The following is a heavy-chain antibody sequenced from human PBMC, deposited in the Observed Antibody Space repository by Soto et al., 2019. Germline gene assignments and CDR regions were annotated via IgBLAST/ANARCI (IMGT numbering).Heavy chain of an antibody. V-gene: IGHV3-30-3*01. J-gene: IGHJ4*02. D-gene: IGHD2-2*01. Sequence: PGGSLRLSCAASGFTFSSYAMHWVRQAPGKGLEWVAVISYDGSNKYYADSVKGRFTISRDNSKNTLYLQMNSLRAEDTAVYYCARGPSSLTRFDYWGQGTLVTVYS. CDR2: ISYDGSNK. CDR1: GFTFSSYA. CDR3: ARGPSSLTRFDY.